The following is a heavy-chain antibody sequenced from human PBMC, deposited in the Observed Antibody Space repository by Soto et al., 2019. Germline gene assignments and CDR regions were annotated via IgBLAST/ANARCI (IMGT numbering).Heavy chain of an antibody. V-gene: IGHV3-33*01. D-gene: IGHD6-19*01. J-gene: IGHJ4*02. CDR2: IWYDGSNK. CDR3: ARDGDTSGWSGGFAY. Sequence: QVQLVESGGGVVQPGRSLRLSCAASGFTFSSYGMHWVRQAPGKGLEWVAVIWYDGSNKYYADSVKGRFTISRDNSKNTMYLQMDSLRDEDTGVYYCARDGDTSGWSGGFAYGGPGPLVTVSS. CDR1: GFTFSSYG.